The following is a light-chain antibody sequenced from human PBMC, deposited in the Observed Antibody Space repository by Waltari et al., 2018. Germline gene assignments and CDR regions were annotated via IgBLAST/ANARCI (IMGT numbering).Light chain of an antibody. Sequence: QSVVTQPPSTSATPGQRVTISCSGRSSHTGCNVVVWYQQLPETAPKLLIYDNNQRPSGVPARFSGSRSGTSASLAISGLQSDDEADYYCATWDDSLNGPVFGGGTKVTVL. J-gene: IGLJ2*01. CDR3: ATWDDSLNGPV. CDR2: DNN. V-gene: IGLV1-44*01. CDR1: SSHTGCNV.